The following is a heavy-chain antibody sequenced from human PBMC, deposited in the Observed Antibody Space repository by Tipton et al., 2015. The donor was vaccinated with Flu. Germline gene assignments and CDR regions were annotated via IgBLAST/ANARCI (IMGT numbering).Heavy chain of an antibody. D-gene: IGHD6-13*01. CDR2: IKQDGSEK. J-gene: IGHJ3*01. CDR1: GFTFSTYW. CDR3: GRARGGAAAL. Sequence: SLRLSCAASGFTFSTYWMHWVRQAPGKGLEWVANIKQDGSEKYYVDSVKGRFTISRDNAKNSLYLQMNSLRAEDTAVYYCGRARGGAAALWGQGTMVTVSS. V-gene: IGHV3-7*03.